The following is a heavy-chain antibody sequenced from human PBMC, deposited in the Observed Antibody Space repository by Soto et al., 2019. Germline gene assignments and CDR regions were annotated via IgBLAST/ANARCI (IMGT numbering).Heavy chain of an antibody. D-gene: IGHD6-13*01. CDR1: GFSFSNYA. Sequence: EVQLLESGGGWIQPGGSLRLSCAASGFSFSNYAMNWVRQAPGKGLEWVSFISGSGGTTDYADSVRGRFRLSRDNSKNTVDLEMNSLRTEDTAVYFCAKGWSALPIFDYWGQGVMVTVSS. CDR2: ISGSGGTT. V-gene: IGHV3-23*01. CDR3: AKGWSALPIFDY. J-gene: IGHJ4*02.